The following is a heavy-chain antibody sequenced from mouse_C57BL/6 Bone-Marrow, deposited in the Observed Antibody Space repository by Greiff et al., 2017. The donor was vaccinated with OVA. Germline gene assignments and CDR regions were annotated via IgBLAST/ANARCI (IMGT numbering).Heavy chain of an antibody. D-gene: IGHD1-1*01. CDR1: GYTFTDYY. CDR3: ARGDTTVVAKDYAMDY. Sequence: QVQLQQSGAELVRPGASVKLSCKASGYTFTDYYINWVKQRPGQGLEWIARIYPGSGNTYYNEKFKGKATLTAEKSSSTAYMQLSSLTSEDSAVYFCARGDTTVVAKDYAMDYWGQGTSVTVSS. V-gene: IGHV1-76*01. J-gene: IGHJ4*01. CDR2: IYPGSGNT.